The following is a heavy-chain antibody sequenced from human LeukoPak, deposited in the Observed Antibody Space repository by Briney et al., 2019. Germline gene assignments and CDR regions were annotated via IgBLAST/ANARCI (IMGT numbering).Heavy chain of an antibody. J-gene: IGHJ6*02. CDR2: IYHSGST. V-gene: IGHV4-4*02. CDR1: GGSISSSNW. D-gene: IGHD5-12*01. Sequence: SETLSLTCAVSGGSISSSNWWSWVRQPPGKGLEWIGEIYHSGSTNYNPSLKSRVTISVDKSKNQFSLKLSSVTAADTAVYYCARDRGGYDYPYNYYYGMDVWGQGTTVTVSS. CDR3: ARDRGGYDYPYNYYYGMDV.